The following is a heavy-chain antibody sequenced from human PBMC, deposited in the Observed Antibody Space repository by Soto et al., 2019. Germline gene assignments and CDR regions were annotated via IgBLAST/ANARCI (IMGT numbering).Heavy chain of an antibody. CDR3: ARGAGTAMAHNWFDP. D-gene: IGHD5-18*01. Sequence: SETLSLTCTVSGGSIISYYWSWILQPPWKGLEWIGYIYYSGSTNYNPSLKSRVTISVDTSKNQFSLKLSSVTAADTAVYYCARGAGTAMAHNWFDPWGPGTLVTSPQ. V-gene: IGHV4-59*01. J-gene: IGHJ5*02. CDR1: GGSIISYY. CDR2: IYYSGST.